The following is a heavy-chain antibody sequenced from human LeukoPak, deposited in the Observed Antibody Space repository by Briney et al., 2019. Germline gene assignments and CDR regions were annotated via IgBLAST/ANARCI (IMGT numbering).Heavy chain of an antibody. CDR1: GFTFSSYW. Sequence: GGSLRLSCAASGFTFSSYWMSWVRQAPGKELEWVANIKGDGSDKNFVDSMKGRFTISRDNAKNSLYLQMNSLSVEDTAVYYCVRTSRSISSDYRGQGTLVTVSS. CDR3: VRTSRSISSDY. J-gene: IGHJ4*02. D-gene: IGHD6-13*01. V-gene: IGHV3-7*04. CDR2: IKGDGSDK.